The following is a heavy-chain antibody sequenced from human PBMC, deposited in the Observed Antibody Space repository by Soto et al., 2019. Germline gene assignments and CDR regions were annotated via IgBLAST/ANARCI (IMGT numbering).Heavy chain of an antibody. CDR3: ARDAIDIVVVPAETYYYYYMDV. Sequence: RGSLRLSCAASGFTFSRYWMSWVRQAPGKGLEWVANIKQDGSEKYYVDSVKGRFTISRDNAKNSLYLQMNSLRAEDTAVYYCARDAIDIVVVPAETYYYYYMDVWGKGTTVTVSS. CDR1: GFTFSRYW. J-gene: IGHJ6*03. V-gene: IGHV3-7*01. D-gene: IGHD2-2*01. CDR2: IKQDGSEK.